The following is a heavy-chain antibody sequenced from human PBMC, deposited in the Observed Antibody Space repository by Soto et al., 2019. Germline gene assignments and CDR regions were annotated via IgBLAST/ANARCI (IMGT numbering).Heavy chain of an antibody. CDR3: ARDGKTGGRLRFLEWFLDY. D-gene: IGHD3-3*01. J-gene: IGHJ4*02. CDR2: ISADTGDT. Sequence: ASVKVSCKASGYTFTSYGISWGRQAPGIGPEWMGWISADTGDTTYSQKIKDRVTMTIETSTNTSYMELTSLKSVDTAVYYCARDGKTGGRLRFLEWFLDYWGQGTLVTVSS. CDR1: GYTFTSYG. V-gene: IGHV1-18*01.